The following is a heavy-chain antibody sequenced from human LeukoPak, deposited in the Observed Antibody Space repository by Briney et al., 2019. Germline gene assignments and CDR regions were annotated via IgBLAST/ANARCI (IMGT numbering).Heavy chain of an antibody. CDR3: ARNLHRGSGGSCYGY. CDR1: GYTFTSYG. D-gene: IGHD2-15*01. J-gene: IGHJ4*02. CDR2: ISAYNGNT. Sequence: GASVKVSCKASGYTFTSYGISWVRQAPGQGLEWMGWISAYNGNTNYAQKLQGRVTMTTDTSTSTAYMELRSLRSDDTAVYYCARNLHRGSGGSCYGYWGQGTLVTVSS. V-gene: IGHV1-18*01.